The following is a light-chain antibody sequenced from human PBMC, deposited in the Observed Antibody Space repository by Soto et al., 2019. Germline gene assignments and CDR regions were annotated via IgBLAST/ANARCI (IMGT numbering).Light chain of an antibody. Sequence: EIVLTQSPGTLSLSPGERATLSCRASQSVSSSYLAWYQQKPGQAPRLLIYGASSRATGITDRFSGSGSGTDVTLTISRLEPEDFAVYYCQQYGSSPSCGGGTKVEIK. CDR2: GAS. V-gene: IGKV3-20*01. CDR1: QSVSSSY. J-gene: IGKJ4*01. CDR3: QQYGSSPS.